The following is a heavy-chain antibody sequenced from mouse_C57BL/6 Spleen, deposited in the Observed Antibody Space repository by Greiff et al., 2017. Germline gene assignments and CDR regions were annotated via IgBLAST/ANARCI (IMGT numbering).Heavy chain of an antibody. D-gene: IGHD2-1*01. CDR2: IYPGDGDT. J-gene: IGHJ3*01. V-gene: IGHV1-82*01. CDR1: GYAFSSSW. CDR3: AGDYGSWFAY. Sequence: QVPLQQSGPELVKPGASVKISCKASGYAFSSSWMNWVKQTPGKGLEWIGRIYPGDGDTNYNGKFKGKATLTADKSSSTAYMQLSSLTSEDSAVYFCAGDYGSWFAYWGQGTLVTVSA.